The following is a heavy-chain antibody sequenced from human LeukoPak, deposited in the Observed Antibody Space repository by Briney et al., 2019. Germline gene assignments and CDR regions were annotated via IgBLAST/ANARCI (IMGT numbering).Heavy chain of an antibody. CDR3: ARAQLGAITIFGVVIIRGPFDY. CDR1: GGSFSGYY. Sequence: PSQTLSLTCAVYGGSFSGYYWSWIRQPPGKGMKWIGEINHSGSTNYNPSLKSRVTISVDTSKNQFSLKLSSVTAADTAVYYCARAQLGAITIFGVVIIRGPFDYWGQGTLVTVSS. D-gene: IGHD3-3*01. V-gene: IGHV4-34*01. J-gene: IGHJ4*02. CDR2: INHSGST.